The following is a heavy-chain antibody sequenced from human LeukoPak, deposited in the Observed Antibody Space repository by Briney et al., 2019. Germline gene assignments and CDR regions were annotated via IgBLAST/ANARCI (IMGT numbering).Heavy chain of an antibody. V-gene: IGHV3-30*02. D-gene: IGHD2-15*01. Sequence: GGSLRLSCEASGFTFKTYGMHWGRQPPGKGREWIAFITHDGSKDFYGDSVKDRLTISRDNSKNMVFLQMDSLGPEDTAVYYCAKDASWVARGDYFDHWGHGTLVTVSS. J-gene: IGHJ4*01. CDR3: AKDASWVARGDYFDH. CDR2: ITHDGSKD. CDR1: GFTFKTYG.